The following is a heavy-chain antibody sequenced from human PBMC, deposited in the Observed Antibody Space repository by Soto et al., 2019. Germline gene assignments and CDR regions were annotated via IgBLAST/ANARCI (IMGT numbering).Heavy chain of an antibody. CDR2: IKQDGSEK. V-gene: IGHV3-7*01. CDR3: ARDVGPVTIFGEALSGYFDF. J-gene: IGHJ4*02. Sequence: GGSLRLSCAASGFTFSSYWMSWVRQAPGKGLEWVANIKQDGSEKYYVDSVKGRFTISRDNAKNSLYLQMNSLRAEDTAVYYCARDVGPVTIFGEALSGYFDFWGQGTLVTVSS. CDR1: GFTFSSYW. D-gene: IGHD3-3*01.